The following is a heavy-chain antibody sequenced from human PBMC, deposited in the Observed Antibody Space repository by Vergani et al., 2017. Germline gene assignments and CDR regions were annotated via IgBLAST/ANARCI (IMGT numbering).Heavy chain of an antibody. Sequence: EVQLVESGGGLVQPGGSLRLSCAASGFTFSSYSMNWVRQAPGKGLEWVSYISSSSSTIYYADSVKGRFTISRDNAKNSLYLQMNSLRDEDTAVYYCARVLRISCRADYYDSSGYSSDYWGQGTLVTVSS. D-gene: IGHD3-22*01. J-gene: IGHJ4*02. V-gene: IGHV3-48*02. CDR3: ARVLRISCRADYYDSSGYSSDY. CDR1: GFTFSSYS. CDR2: ISSSSSTI.